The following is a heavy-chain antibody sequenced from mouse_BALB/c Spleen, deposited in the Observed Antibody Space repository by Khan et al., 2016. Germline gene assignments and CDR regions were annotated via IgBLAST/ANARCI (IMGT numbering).Heavy chain of an antibody. CDR3: ARFYYGSGYWYIDV. J-gene: IGHJ1*01. V-gene: IGHV1-63*02. CDR1: GYTFTNYW. CDR2: IYPGGGYT. Sequence: QVRLQQSGAELVRPGTSVKISCKASGYTFTNYWLGWVKQRPGHGLEWIGDIYPGGGYTNYNEKFKGKATLTADTSSSTAYMQLSSLTSEDSAVYFCARFYYGSGYWYIDVWGAGTTVTVSS. D-gene: IGHD1-1*01.